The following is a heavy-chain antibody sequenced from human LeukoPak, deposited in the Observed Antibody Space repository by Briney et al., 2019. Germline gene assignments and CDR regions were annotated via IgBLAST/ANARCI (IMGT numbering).Heavy chain of an antibody. CDR3: VRPNSAVPGTRHFDY. V-gene: IGHV3-64D*06. Sequence: PGGSLRLSCSASGFTFSTYPMHWVRLAPGKGLQYVSAINSGGDSTYYADSVKGRFTISRDNSKNTLYLQMSSLRADDTAVYFCVRPNSAVPGTRHFDYWGQGTLVTVSS. D-gene: IGHD6-19*01. CDR1: GFTFSTYP. CDR2: INSGGDST. J-gene: IGHJ4*02.